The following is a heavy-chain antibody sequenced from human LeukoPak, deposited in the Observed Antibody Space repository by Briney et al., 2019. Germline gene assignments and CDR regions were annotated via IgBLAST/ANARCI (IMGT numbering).Heavy chain of an antibody. J-gene: IGHJ4*02. CDR2: ISDGSIT. CDR1: GFTFSSYA. D-gene: IGHD6-13*01. CDR3: AKHLAYSRQSPDY. V-gene: IGHV3-23*01. Sequence: PGGSLRLSCAASGFTFSSYAMSWVRQAPGKGLEWVSAISDGSITYYADSVKGRFTISRDNSKNTLYLQMNSLRAEDTAVYYCAKHLAYSRQSPDYWGQGTLVTVSS.